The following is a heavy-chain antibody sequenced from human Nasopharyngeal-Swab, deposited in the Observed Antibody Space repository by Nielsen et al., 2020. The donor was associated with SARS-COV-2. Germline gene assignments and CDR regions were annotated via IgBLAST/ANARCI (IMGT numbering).Heavy chain of an antibody. J-gene: IGHJ4*02. CDR1: GGTFSSYA. V-gene: IGHV1-69*04. CDR3: AREGTYYYGSGSFTPTYYFDY. D-gene: IGHD3-10*01. CDR2: IIPILGIA. Sequence: SVKVSCKASGGTFSSYAISWVRQAPGQGLEWMGRIIPILGIANYAQKFQGRVTITADKSTSTAYMELSSLRSEDTAVYYCAREGTYYYGSGSFTPTYYFDYWGQGTLVTVSS.